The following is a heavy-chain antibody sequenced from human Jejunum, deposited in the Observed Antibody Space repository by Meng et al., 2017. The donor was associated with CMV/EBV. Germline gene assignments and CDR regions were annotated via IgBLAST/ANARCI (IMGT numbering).Heavy chain of an antibody. V-gene: IGHV1-2*02. D-gene: IGHD1-26*01. CDR1: EYTFTDYY. CDR2: INPNTGDT. J-gene: IGHJ4*02. CDR3: AKDGGSFLDYYFDF. Sequence: EYTFTDYYMNWVRQAPGQGLEWLGYINPNTGDTNYAQKFQGRVIMTRDTSSNTAYVELTRLRSDDTALYYCAKDGGSFLDYYFDFWGQGTLVTVSS.